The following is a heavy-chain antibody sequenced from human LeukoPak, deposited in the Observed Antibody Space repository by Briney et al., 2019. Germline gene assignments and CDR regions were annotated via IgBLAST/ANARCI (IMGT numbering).Heavy chain of an antibody. V-gene: IGHV4-34*01. CDR2: INHSGST. D-gene: IGHD3-3*01. J-gene: IGHJ6*03. Sequence: PSETLPLTCTVSGGSISSYYWSWIRQPPGKGLEWIGEINHSGSTNYNPSLKSRVTISVDTSKNQFSLKLSSVTAADTAVYYCARLGLRFLEWLNMDVWGKGTTVTVSS. CDR3: ARLGLRFLEWLNMDV. CDR1: GGSISSYY.